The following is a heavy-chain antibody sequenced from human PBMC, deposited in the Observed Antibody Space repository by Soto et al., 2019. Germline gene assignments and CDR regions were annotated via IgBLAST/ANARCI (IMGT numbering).Heavy chain of an antibody. D-gene: IGHD2-21*02. CDR3: ARVCGGDCHYGMDV. V-gene: IGHV4-31*01. CDR1: GGSISSGGYY. J-gene: IGHJ6*02. CDR2: IYYSGST. Sequence: QVQLQESGPGLVKPSQTLSLTCTVSGGSISSGGYYWSWIRQHPGKGLEWIGYIYYSGSTYYNPSLKSQVHISVDTSKNQFSRKLSSVTAADTAVYYCARVCGGDCHYGMDVWGQGTTVTVSS.